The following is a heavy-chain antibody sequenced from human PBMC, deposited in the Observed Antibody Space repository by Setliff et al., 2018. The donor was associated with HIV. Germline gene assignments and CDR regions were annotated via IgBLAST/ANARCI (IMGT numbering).Heavy chain of an antibody. CDR1: GYDFTLRY. V-gene: IGHV1-46*01. Sequence: ASVKVSCKASGYDFTLRYIHWVRQATGQGFEWLGMINPDSDKITVYAQQFQGRVAMTRDKSTSTVYMELSGLTSADTAVYYCAREAVDDYARYIDYWGQGSLVTVSS. D-gene: IGHD4-17*01. CDR2: INPDSDKIT. CDR3: AREAVDDYARYIDY. J-gene: IGHJ4*02.